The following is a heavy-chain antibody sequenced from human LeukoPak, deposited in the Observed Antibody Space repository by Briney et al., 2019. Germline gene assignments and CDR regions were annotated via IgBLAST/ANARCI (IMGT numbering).Heavy chain of an antibody. CDR2: INHSGST. V-gene: IGHV4-34*01. D-gene: IGHD3-10*01. Sequence: PSETLSLTCAVYGGSFSGYDWSWIRQPPGKGLEWIGEINHSGSTNYNPSLKSRVTISVDTSTNQSSLKLSSVTAADTAVYYCARRGVTASNWFDPWGQGTLVTVSS. J-gene: IGHJ5*02. CDR3: ARRGVTASNWFDP. CDR1: GGSFSGYD.